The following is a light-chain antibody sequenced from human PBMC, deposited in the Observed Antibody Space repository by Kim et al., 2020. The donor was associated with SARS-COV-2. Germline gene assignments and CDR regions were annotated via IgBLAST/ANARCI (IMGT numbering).Light chain of an antibody. V-gene: IGKV3-20*01. J-gene: IGKJ4*01. CDR3: QQYGSSPLT. CDR2: GAS. Sequence: SPGERATLPCRARQSVSSSYLAWYQQKPGQAPRLLIYGASSRATGIPDRFSGSGSGTDFTLTISRLEPEDFAVYYCQQYGSSPLTFGGGTKVDIK. CDR1: QSVSSSY.